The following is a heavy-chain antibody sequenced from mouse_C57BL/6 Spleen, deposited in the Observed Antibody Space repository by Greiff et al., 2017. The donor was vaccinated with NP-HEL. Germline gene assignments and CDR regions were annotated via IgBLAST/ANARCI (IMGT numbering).Heavy chain of an antibody. D-gene: IGHD2-4*01. V-gene: IGHV5-4*01. CDR2: ISDGGSYT. CDR3: ARDPDYAVAY. Sequence: EVNVVESGGGLVKPGGSLKLSCAASGFTFSSYAMSWVRQTPEKRLEWVATISDGGSYTYYPDNVKGRFTISRDNAKNNLYLQMSHLKSEDTAMYYCARDPDYAVAYWGQGTLVTVSA. CDR1: GFTFSSYA. J-gene: IGHJ3*01.